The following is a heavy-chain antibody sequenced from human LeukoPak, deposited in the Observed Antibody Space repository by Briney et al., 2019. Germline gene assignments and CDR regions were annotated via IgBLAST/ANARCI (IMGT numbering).Heavy chain of an antibody. CDR1: GYTFTSYD. Sequence: ASVKVSCKASGYTFTSYDINWVRQATGQGLEWMGWMNPNSGNTGYAQKFQGRVTMTRNTSISTAYMELSSLRSEDTAMYYCARGAGRLRFYGYWGQGTLVTVSS. CDR2: MNPNSGNT. J-gene: IGHJ4*02. D-gene: IGHD5-12*01. V-gene: IGHV1-8*01. CDR3: ARGAGRLRFYGY.